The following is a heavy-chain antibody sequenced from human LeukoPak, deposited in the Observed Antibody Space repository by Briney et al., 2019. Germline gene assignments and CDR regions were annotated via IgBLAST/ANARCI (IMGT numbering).Heavy chain of an antibody. CDR2: IYYSGST. J-gene: IGHJ3*02. D-gene: IGHD6-13*01. CDR3: ARRIAAAAGGFDI. CDR1: GGSISSGDYY. V-gene: IGHV4-30-4*02. Sequence: PSETLSLTCTVSGGSISSGDYYWSWIRQPPGKGLEWIGYIYYSGSTYYNPSLKSRVTISVDTSKNQFSLKLSSVTAADTAVYYCARRIAAAAGGFDIWGQGTMVTVSS.